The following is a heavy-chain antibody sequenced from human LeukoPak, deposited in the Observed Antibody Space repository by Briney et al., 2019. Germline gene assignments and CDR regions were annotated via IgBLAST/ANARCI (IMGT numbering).Heavy chain of an antibody. J-gene: IGHJ3*02. D-gene: IGHD2-15*01. CDR2: IYHSGST. Sequence: SETLSLTCAVSGGSISSNNWWGWVRQPPGKGLEWIGEIYHSGSTNYNPSLKSRINISVDKSKNKFSLNLSSVTAADTAIYYCARENWRGATCYSMWGAFDIWGQGTMVTV. CDR3: ARENWRGATCYSMWGAFDI. CDR1: GGSISSNNW. V-gene: IGHV4-4*02.